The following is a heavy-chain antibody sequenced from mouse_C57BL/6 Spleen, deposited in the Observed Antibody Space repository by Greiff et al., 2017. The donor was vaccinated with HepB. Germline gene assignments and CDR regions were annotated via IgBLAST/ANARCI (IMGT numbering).Heavy chain of an antibody. CDR1: GYTFTSYW. CDR2: INPSNGGT. Sequence: VQLQQSGTELVKPGASVKLSCKASGYTFTSYWMHWVKQRPGQGLEWIGNINPSNGGTNYNEKFKSKATLTVDKSSSTAYMQLSSLTSEDSAVYSGARGTSYGSSYWFAYWGQGTLVTVSA. V-gene: IGHV1-53*01. D-gene: IGHD1-1*01. CDR3: ARGTSYGSSYWFAY. J-gene: IGHJ3*01.